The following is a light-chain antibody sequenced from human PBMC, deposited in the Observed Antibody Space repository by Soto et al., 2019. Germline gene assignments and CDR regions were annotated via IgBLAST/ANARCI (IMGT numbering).Light chain of an antibody. CDR1: SSDVGSYNL. CDR3: CSYAGSSTPV. CDR2: EGS. V-gene: IGLV2-23*01. Sequence: ALTQPASVSGSPGQSITISCTGTSSDVGSYNLVSWYQQHPGKAPKLMIYEGSKRPSGVSNRFSGSKSGNTASLTISGLQAEDEADYYCCSYAGSSTPVFGGGTKLTVL. J-gene: IGLJ2*01.